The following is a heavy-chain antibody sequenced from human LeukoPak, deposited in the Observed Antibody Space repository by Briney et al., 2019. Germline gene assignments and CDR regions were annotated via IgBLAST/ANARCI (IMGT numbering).Heavy chain of an antibody. V-gene: IGHV1-69*05. CDR2: IIPIFGTA. CDR1: GGTFSSYA. Sequence: ASVKVSCKASGGTFSSYAISWVRQAPGQGLEWMGGIIPIFGTANYAQKFQGRVTITTDESTSTAYMELSSLRSEDTAVYYCARSGIVARRGLPYYYYYMDVWGKGTTVTVSS. D-gene: IGHD6-6*01. CDR3: ARSGIVARRGLPYYYYYMDV. J-gene: IGHJ6*03.